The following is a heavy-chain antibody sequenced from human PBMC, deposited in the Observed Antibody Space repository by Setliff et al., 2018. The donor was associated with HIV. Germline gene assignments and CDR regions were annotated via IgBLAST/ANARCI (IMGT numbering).Heavy chain of an antibody. CDR1: GYSFTSYW. Sequence: PGASLKISCKGSGYSFTSYWIGWVRQMPGKGLEWMGIIYPGDSDTRYSPSFQGQGTISADKSISTAYLQWRSLKDSDTAMYYCARLWHENWGGVDYWGQGTLVTVSS. CDR2: IYPGDSDT. D-gene: IGHD3-16*01. V-gene: IGHV5-51*01. J-gene: IGHJ4*02. CDR3: ARLWHENWGGVDY.